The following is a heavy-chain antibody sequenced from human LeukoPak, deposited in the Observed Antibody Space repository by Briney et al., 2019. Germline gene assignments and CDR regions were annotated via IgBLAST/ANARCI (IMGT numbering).Heavy chain of an antibody. J-gene: IGHJ2*01. Sequence: SVKVSCKASGGTFSSYAISWVRQAPGQGLEWMGGIIPIFGTANYVQKFQGRVTITADESTSTAYMELSSLRSEDTAVYYCARLFGDAVAGRVSVWYFDLWGRGTLVTVSS. CDR3: ARLFGDAVAGRVSVWYFDL. D-gene: IGHD6-19*01. CDR1: GGTFSSYA. V-gene: IGHV1-69*01. CDR2: IIPIFGTA.